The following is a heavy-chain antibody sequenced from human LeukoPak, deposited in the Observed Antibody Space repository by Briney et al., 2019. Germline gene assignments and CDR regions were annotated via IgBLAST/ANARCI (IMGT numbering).Heavy chain of an antibody. D-gene: IGHD4-17*01. J-gene: IGHJ4*02. V-gene: IGHV3-21*01. CDR1: GFIFSNYN. CDR2: FSFSSDYI. CDR3: ARGALTTTFDY. Sequence: GGSLRLSCAASGFIFSNYNMNWVRQAPGKGLEWGSSFSFSSDYIYYADSLKGRFTISRDNAQNSLYLQVNSLRADDTAIYFCARGALTTTFDYWGQGALVTVSS.